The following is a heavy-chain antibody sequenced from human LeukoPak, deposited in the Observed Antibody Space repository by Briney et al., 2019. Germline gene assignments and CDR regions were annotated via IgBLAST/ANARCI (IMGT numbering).Heavy chain of an antibody. CDR1: GFTFSSYT. J-gene: IGHJ4*02. V-gene: IGHV3-23*01. D-gene: IGHD3-10*01. CDR2: ITTSDGNT. CDR3: AKEVGHGSGSYYDY. Sequence: GGSLRLSCAASGFTFSSYTMSWVRQAPGKGLEWVSTITTSDGNTYYADSVEGRFTISRDNSKNMLYLQMNSLRADDTAVYYCAKEVGHGSGSYYDYWGQGTLVTVSS.